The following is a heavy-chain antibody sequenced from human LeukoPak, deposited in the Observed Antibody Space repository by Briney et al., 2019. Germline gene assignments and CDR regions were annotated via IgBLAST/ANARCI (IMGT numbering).Heavy chain of an antibody. D-gene: IGHD3-22*01. J-gene: IGHJ4*02. CDR3: AREGSTYYYDSSGYYYEGSFDY. Sequence: PGGSLRLSCAASGFTFSSYWMSWVRQAPGKGLEWVANIKQDGSEKYYVDSVKGRFTISRDNAKNSLYLQMNSLRAEDTAVYYCAREGSTYYYDSSGYYYEGSFDYWGQGTLVTVSS. CDR1: GFTFSSYW. V-gene: IGHV3-7*01. CDR2: IKQDGSEK.